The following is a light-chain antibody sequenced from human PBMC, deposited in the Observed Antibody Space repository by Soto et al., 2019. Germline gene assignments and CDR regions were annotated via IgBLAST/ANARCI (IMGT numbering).Light chain of an antibody. V-gene: IGLV2-14*01. CDR2: EVN. CDR3: ISYKIDDTFL. Sequence: QSALTQPASVSGSPGQSITISCTGTSSDVGGYNYVSWYQQHPGKAPKLMIYEVNNRPSEVSNRFSGSKSGNTASLTISGLQDEDEAEYFCISYKIDDTFLFGTGTKVTVL. J-gene: IGLJ1*01. CDR1: SSDVGGYNY.